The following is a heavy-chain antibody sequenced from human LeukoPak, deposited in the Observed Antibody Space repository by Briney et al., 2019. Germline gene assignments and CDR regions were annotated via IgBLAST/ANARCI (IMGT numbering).Heavy chain of an antibody. CDR3: ARNPVTGENPKFDY. Sequence: PSETLSLTCIVSGGSISSYFWSLIRQPAGKGLEWIGRISSSGSTTYNPSLKSRVTMSVDTSKNQFSLKLTSVTAADTAVYYCARNPVTGENPKFDYWGQGTLVTVSS. CDR2: ISSSGST. CDR1: GGSISSYF. J-gene: IGHJ4*02. D-gene: IGHD6-19*01. V-gene: IGHV4-4*07.